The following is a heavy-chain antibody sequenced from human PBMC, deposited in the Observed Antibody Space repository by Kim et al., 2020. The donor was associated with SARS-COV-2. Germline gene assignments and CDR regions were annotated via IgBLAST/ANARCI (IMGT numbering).Heavy chain of an antibody. CDR1: GGSISSYY. D-gene: IGHD3-10*01. J-gene: IGHJ4*02. CDR2: IYYSGST. Sequence: SETLSLTCTVSGGSISSYYWSWIRQPPGKGLEWIGYIYYSGSTNYNPSLKSRVTISVDTSKNQFSLKLSCVTAADTAVYYCARVKVREANFAVIAEYYFDYWGQGTLVTVSS. V-gene: IGHV4-59*01. CDR3: ARVKVREANFAVIAEYYFDY.